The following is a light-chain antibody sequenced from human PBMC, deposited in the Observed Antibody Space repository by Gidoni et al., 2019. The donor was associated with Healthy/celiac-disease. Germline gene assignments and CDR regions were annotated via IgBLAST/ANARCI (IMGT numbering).Light chain of an antibody. CDR1: SSDVGGYNY. V-gene: IGLV2-8*01. Sequence: QSALTQPPSASGPPGQSVTISCTGTSSDVGGYNYVSWYQHHPGKAPKLMIYEVTKRPSGVPDRFSGSKSGNTASLTVSGLQADDEADYYCSSYAGSINPYVFGSGTKVTVL. CDR2: EVT. CDR3: SSYAGSINPYV. J-gene: IGLJ1*01.